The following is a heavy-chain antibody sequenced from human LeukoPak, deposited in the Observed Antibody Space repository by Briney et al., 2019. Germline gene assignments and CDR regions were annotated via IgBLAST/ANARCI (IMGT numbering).Heavy chain of an antibody. CDR3: ARHRWIQLWQGTYYYYYGMDV. D-gene: IGHD5-18*01. CDR2: IYYSGTN. V-gene: IGHV4-59*01. J-gene: IGHJ6*02. CDR1: GDSISSYH. Sequence: SETLSLTCTVSGDSISSYHWGWIRQPQGQGLEGIGYIYYSGTNKNNPSLKSRVTISVDTSKNQFSLKPSSVTAADTAVYYCARHRWIQLWQGTYYYYYGMDVWGQGTTVTVSS.